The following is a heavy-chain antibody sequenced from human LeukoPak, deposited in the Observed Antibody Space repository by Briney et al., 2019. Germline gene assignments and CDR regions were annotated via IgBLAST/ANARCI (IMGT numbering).Heavy chain of an antibody. CDR3: AHLLNWNGAFDY. J-gene: IGHJ4*02. V-gene: IGHV2-5*02. CDR2: IYWGDDK. Sequence: SGPTQVKPTQTLTLTCTFSGFSLSTSGVGVGWIRQPPGKALEWLALIYWGDDKRYSPSLKSRLTITKDTSKNQVVLTMTNMDPVDTATYYCAHLLNWNGAFDYWGQGTLVTVSS. D-gene: IGHD1-1*01. CDR1: GFSLSTSGVG.